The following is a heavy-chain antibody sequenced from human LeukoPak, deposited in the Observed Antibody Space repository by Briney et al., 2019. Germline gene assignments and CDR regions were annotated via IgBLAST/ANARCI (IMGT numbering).Heavy chain of an antibody. Sequence: GGSLRLSCVASGFIFSYYDMDWVRQAPGKGLEWVSGINWNGGSTGYADSVKGRFTISRDNAKNSLYLQMNSLRAEDTALYYCARHHGYCSGGSCYSEYFQHWGQGTLVTVSS. CDR1: GFIFSYYD. CDR3: ARHHGYCSGGSCYSEYFQH. D-gene: IGHD2-15*01. CDR2: INWNGGST. J-gene: IGHJ1*01. V-gene: IGHV3-20*04.